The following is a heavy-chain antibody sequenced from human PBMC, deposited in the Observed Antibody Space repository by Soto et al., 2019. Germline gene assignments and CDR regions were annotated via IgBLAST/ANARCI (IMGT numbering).Heavy chain of an antibody. CDR1: GGSISSYY. CDR3: ARDKGLYYYYGMDV. V-gene: IGHV4-59*01. CDR2: IYYSGST. J-gene: IGHJ6*02. Sequence: QVQLQESGPGLVKPSETLSLTCTVSGGSISSYYWSWIRQPPGKGLEWIGYIYYSGSTNYNPSLTSRVTISVDTSKNQCSLKLSSVTAADTAVYYCARDKGLYYYYGMDVWGQGTTVTVSS.